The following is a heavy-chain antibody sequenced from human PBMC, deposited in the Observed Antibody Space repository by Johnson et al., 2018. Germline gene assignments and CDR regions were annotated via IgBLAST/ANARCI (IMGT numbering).Heavy chain of an antibody. CDR1: GFTVSNNY. V-gene: IGHV3-66*02. Sequence: VQLVQSGGGLVQPGGSLRLSCAASGFTVSNNYMSWVRQAPGRGLELVSLIYSTGVTHYADSVKGRFTIPRDNSKNTLYLQRNSLRTEETGGYHCARDGMSSGQFCVWGQGTTVNVSS. J-gene: IGHJ6*02. CDR2: IYSTGVT. D-gene: IGHD6-25*01. CDR3: ARDGMSSGQFCV.